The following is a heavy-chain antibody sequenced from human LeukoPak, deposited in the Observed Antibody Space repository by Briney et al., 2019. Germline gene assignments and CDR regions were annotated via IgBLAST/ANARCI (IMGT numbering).Heavy chain of an antibody. D-gene: IGHD6-19*01. CDR2: VSASGAGT. CDR3: ANNGGVAVAGSFDN. V-gene: IGHV3-23*01. J-gene: IGHJ4*02. CDR1: GFTFSSYE. Sequence: GGSLRLSCAASGFTFSSYEMNWVRQAPGQGLEWVSTVSASGAGTYFADSVKGRFTISRDNSKNTLYLQMNYLRAEDTAVYYCANNGGVAVAGSFDNWGQGTLVTVSS.